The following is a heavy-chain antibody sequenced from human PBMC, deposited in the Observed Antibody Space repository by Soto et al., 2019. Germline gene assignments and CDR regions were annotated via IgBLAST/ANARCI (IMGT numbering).Heavy chain of an antibody. Sequence: EVQLLESGGGLVQPGGSLRLSCAASGFTFSSYAMNWVRQAPGKGLEWVSAINDNGGSTHYADSVKGRFTISRDNSKNTLYLQMNSLRAEDTAVYYCAPGYGGTSTRLSWGQGTLVTVSS. D-gene: IGHD1-26*01. CDR1: GFTFSSYA. V-gene: IGHV3-23*01. CDR2: INDNGGST. CDR3: APGYGGTSTRLS. J-gene: IGHJ4*02.